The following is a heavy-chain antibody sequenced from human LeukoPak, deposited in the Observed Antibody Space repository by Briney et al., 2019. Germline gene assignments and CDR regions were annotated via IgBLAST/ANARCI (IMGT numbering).Heavy chain of an antibody. V-gene: IGHV1-2*02. Sequence: GASVKVSCKASGYTFTGYYMHWVRQAPGQGLEWMAWINPNSGGTNYAQKFQGRVTMTRDTSISTAYMELSRLRSDDAAVYYCARGNTAMVTDGEIFDYWGQGTLVTVSS. D-gene: IGHD5-18*01. CDR1: GYTFTGYY. J-gene: IGHJ4*02. CDR2: INPNSGGT. CDR3: ARGNTAMVTDGEIFDY.